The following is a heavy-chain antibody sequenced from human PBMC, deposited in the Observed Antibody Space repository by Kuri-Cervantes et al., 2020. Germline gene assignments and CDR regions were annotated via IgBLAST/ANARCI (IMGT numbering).Heavy chain of an antibody. V-gene: IGHV3-30-3*01. CDR2: ISYDGSNK. Sequence: GGSLRLSCAASGFTFSSYAMHWVRQAPGKGLEWVAVISYDGSNKYYADSVKGRFTISRDNAKNSLYLQMNSLRAEDTAVYYCARDFPLGELSFPTWGQGTLVTVSS. J-gene: IGHJ5*02. D-gene: IGHD3-16*02. CDR3: ARDFPLGELSFPT. CDR1: GFTFSSYA.